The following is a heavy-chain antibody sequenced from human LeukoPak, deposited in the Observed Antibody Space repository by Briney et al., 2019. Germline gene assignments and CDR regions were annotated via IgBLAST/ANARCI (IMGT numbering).Heavy chain of an antibody. Sequence: SETLSLTCTVSGGSISSYYWSWIRQPPGKGGEGIGYIYYSGSTNYNPSLKGRVTISVDTSKTQFSLKLSSVTAADTAVYYCARDLLELDAFDIWGQGTMVTVSS. CDR2: IYYSGST. V-gene: IGHV4-59*01. D-gene: IGHD1-7*01. CDR1: GGSISSYY. CDR3: ARDLLELDAFDI. J-gene: IGHJ3*02.